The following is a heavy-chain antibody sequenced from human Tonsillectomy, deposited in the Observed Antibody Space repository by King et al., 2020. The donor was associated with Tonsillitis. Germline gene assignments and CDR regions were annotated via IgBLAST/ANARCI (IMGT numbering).Heavy chain of an antibody. D-gene: IGHD2-2*02. CDR3: AKALSRRDCSSASCYILPSEY. CDR1: GFTFSIYT. V-gene: IGHV3-48*01. J-gene: IGHJ4*02. CDR2: ITSTSTSI. Sequence: VQLVESGGGLVQPGGSMRLSCAASGFTFSIYTMSWVRQAPGKGLEWVSYITSTSTSIYYADYVKGRFTISRDNAKNSLYLQMNSLRAEDTSVYYCAKALSRRDCSSASCYILPSEYWGQGTLVTVSS.